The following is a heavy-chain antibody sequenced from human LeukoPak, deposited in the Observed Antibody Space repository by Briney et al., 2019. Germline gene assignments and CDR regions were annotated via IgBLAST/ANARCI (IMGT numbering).Heavy chain of an antibody. CDR2: IYYSGST. CDR1: GGSISSYY. CDR3: ARVVRGYCSSTSCYYYYGMDV. V-gene: IGHV4-59*01. Sequence: SSETLSPTCTVSGGSISSYYWSWIRQPPGKGLEWIGYIYYSGSTNYNPSLKSRVTISVDTSKNQFSLKLSSVTAADTAVYYCARVVRGYCSSTSCYYYYGMDVWGQGTTVTVSS. J-gene: IGHJ6*02. D-gene: IGHD2-2*01.